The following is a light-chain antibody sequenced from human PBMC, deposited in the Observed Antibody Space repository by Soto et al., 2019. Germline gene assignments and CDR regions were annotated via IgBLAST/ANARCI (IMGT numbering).Light chain of an antibody. J-gene: IGLJ2*01. CDR1: SSDVGAYNY. V-gene: IGLV2-8*01. Sequence: QSALTQPPSASGSPGQSVTISCTGSSSDVGAYNYVSWYQQHPGKAPKLMISEVNKRPSGVPDRFSGSKSGNTASLTVSGLQAEDEADYYCTSYTGSNSVVFGGGTKLT. CDR2: EVN. CDR3: TSYTGSNSVV.